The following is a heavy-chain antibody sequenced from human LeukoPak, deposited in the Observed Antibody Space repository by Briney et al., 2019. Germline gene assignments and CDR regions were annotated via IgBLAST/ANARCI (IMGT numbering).Heavy chain of an antibody. V-gene: IGHV3-48*01. Sequence: GGSLRLSCAASGFTFSSYSMNWVRQAPGKGLQWVSYISSSSSTIYYADSVKGRFTISRDNAKNSLYLQMNSLRAEDTAIYYCARGNGRFDCWGQGTLVIVSS. D-gene: IGHD2-8*01. J-gene: IGHJ4*02. CDR1: GFTFSSYS. CDR3: ARGNGRFDC. CDR2: ISSSSSTI.